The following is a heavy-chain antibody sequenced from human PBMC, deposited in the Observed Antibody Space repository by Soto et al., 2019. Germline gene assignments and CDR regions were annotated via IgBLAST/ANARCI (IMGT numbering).Heavy chain of an antibody. V-gene: IGHV1-18*04. CDR1: GYTFTSYG. D-gene: IGHD3-16*01. CDR2: ISAYNGNT. J-gene: IGHJ6*02. CDR3: ARKGLGGSDYSYGLDV. Sequence: VASVKVSCKVSGYTFTSYGVTWVRQAPGQGLEWMGWISAYNGNTNYAQKLQGRVTMTTDTSTSTAYMELRSLRSDDTAVYYCARKGLGGSDYSYGLDVWGQGTTVTVSS.